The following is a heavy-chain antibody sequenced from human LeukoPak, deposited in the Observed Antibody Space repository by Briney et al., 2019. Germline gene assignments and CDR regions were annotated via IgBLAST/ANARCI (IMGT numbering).Heavy chain of an antibody. CDR2: IYYSGST. V-gene: IGHV4-39*01. D-gene: IGHD4-17*01. CDR3: ARHKSGRVTTYYYYYMDV. J-gene: IGHJ6*03. Sequence: PSETLSLTCTVSGGSISSSSYYWGWIRQPPGKGLEWIGSIYYSGSTYYNPSLKSRVTISVDTSKNQFSLKLSSVTAADTAVYYCARHKSGRVTTYYYYYMDVWGKGTTVTVSS. CDR1: GGSISSSSYY.